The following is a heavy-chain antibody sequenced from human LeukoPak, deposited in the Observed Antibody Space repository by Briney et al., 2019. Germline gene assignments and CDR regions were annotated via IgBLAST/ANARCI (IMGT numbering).Heavy chain of an antibody. CDR2: IYTSGST. CDR1: GGSISSYY. V-gene: IGHV4-4*07. CDR3: ARMSIIAAAGTYYFDY. Sequence: PSETLSLTCTVSGGSISSYYWSWIRQPAGKGLKWIGRIYTSGSTNYNPSLKSRVTMSVDTSKNQFSLKLSSVTAADTAVYYCARMSIIAAAGTYYFDYWGQGTLVTVSS. J-gene: IGHJ4*02. D-gene: IGHD6-13*01.